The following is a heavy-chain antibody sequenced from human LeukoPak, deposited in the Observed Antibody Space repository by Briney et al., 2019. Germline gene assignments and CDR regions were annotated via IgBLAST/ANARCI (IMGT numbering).Heavy chain of an antibody. CDR2: ITTSSTYI. J-gene: IGHJ3*02. V-gene: IGHV3-21*01. CDR3: ARAVYCSGGSCYSGAFDI. CDR1: GFTFSSYT. Sequence: GGSLRLSCTASGFTFSSYTMKWVRQAPGKGLEWVSSITTSSTYIYYPDSVKGRFTISRDNAKKSLFLQMNSLRAEDTAVYYCARAVYCSGGSCYSGAFDIRGQGTKVTVSS. D-gene: IGHD2-15*01.